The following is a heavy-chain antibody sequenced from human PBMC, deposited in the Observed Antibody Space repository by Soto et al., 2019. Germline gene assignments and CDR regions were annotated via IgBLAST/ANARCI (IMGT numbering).Heavy chain of an antibody. V-gene: IGHV3-30-3*01. J-gene: IGHJ2*01. CDR2: ISYDGSNK. D-gene: IGHD1-26*01. CDR3: ARPLWSKASNWGYFDL. CDR1: GFTFSSYA. Sequence: QVQLVESGGGVVQPGRSLRLSCAASGFTFSSYAMHWVRQAPGKGLEWVAVISYDGSNKYYADSVKGRFTISRDNSKNXLYPQMNSVRAEDKAVYYCARPLWSKASNWGYFDLWGRGTLVTVSS.